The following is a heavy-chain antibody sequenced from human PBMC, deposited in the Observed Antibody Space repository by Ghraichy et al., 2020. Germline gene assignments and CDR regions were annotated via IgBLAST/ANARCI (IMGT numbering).Heavy chain of an antibody. D-gene: IGHD2-15*01. V-gene: IGHV3-7*01. CDR3: ARRVVVSAGDWFDP. CDR1: GFTFSSYW. CDR2: IKQDGTAQ. Sequence: LSLTCAASGFTFSSYWMTWVRQAPGKGLEWVANIKQDGTAQYYVGSVKGRFTISRDNAKNSLYLQMNTLIAEDTAVYYCARRVVVSAGDWFDPWGQGTLVTVSS. J-gene: IGHJ5*02.